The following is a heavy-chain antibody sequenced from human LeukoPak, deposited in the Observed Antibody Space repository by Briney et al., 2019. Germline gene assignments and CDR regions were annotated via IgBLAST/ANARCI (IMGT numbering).Heavy chain of an antibody. J-gene: IGHJ6*03. V-gene: IGHV4-61*01. CDR2: IYYSVRT. CDR3: ARTGDGYNYYNYYYMDV. D-gene: IGHD5-24*01. Sequence: SETLSLTCTVSGYSISSGYYWGWIRQPPGKGLEWIGYIYYSVRTNYNPSLKSRVTISVDMPNNQFSLKMSSVTAADTAVYYCARTGDGYNYYNYYYMDVWGKGTTVTVTS. CDR1: GYSISSGYY.